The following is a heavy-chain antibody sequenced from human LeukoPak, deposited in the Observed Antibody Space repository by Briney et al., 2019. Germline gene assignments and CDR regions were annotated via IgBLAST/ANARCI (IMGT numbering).Heavy chain of an antibody. J-gene: IGHJ4*02. CDR2: INHSGST. D-gene: IGHD1-1*01. Sequence: SETLSLTCAVYGGSFSGFYWSWIRQPPGKGLEWIGEINHSGSTNYNPSLKSRVTMAVDTSKNQFSLKVSSVTAADTAVYYCARAGNNWSFDYWGQGTLVTVSS. CDR1: GGSFSGFY. CDR3: ARAGNNWSFDY. V-gene: IGHV4-34*01.